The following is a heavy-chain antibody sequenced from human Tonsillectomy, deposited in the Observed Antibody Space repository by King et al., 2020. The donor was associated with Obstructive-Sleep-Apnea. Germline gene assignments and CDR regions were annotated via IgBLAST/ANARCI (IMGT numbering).Heavy chain of an antibody. D-gene: IGHD3-10*01. CDR1: GYTFTRYG. V-gene: IGHV1-18*01. Sequence: QLVQSGAEVKKPGASVKVSCKASGYTFTRYGISWVRQAPGQGPEWMGWISAYNGNTNYAQKLQGRVTMTTDTSTSTAYMELRSLRSDDTAVYYCARHHCGPMVRGVIPILYYFDYWGQGTLVTVSS. CDR2: ISAYNGNT. J-gene: IGHJ4*02. CDR3: ARHHCGPMVRGVIPILYYFDY.